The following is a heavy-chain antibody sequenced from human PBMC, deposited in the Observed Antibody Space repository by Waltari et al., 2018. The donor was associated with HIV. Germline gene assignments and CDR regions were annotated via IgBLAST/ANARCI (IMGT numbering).Heavy chain of an antibody. Sequence: QVQLVQSGGEVGNTGASVKVACQTLGDTFTNFGLSWVRQAPGQGLEWMGWIYSGNANYAQKLQGRVTMTTDTSTSTAYMELRNLRSDDTAMYYCARVAAARQVDFWGQGTLVAVSS. D-gene: IGHD6-13*01. CDR1: GDTFTNFG. J-gene: IGHJ4*02. V-gene: IGHV1-18*01. CDR3: ARVAAARQVDF. CDR2: IYSGNA.